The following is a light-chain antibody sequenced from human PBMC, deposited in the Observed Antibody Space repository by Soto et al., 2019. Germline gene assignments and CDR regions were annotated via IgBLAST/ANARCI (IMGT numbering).Light chain of an antibody. CDR3: AAWDHSLQGWV. J-gene: IGLJ3*02. V-gene: IGLV2-14*01. Sequence: QSALTQPASVSGSPGQSITISCTGTSSDVGGYNYVSWYQQHPGKAPKLMIYEVSNRPSGVSNRFSGSKSGNTASLTISGLQAEDEADYYCAAWDHSLQGWVFGGGTKVTVL. CDR2: EVS. CDR1: SSDVGGYNY.